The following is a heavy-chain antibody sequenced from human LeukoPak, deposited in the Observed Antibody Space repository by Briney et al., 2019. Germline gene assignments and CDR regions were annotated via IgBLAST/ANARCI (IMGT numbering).Heavy chain of an antibody. D-gene: IGHD3-16*01. CDR2: INGDGRST. J-gene: IGHJ4*02. V-gene: IGHV3-74*01. Sequence: GGSLRLSCAASGFTFSSHYMDWVRQAPGKGLVWVSRINGDGRSTTYADSVKGRFTISRDNAKNTLYLEMNSLRAKDTAVYYCGRGLGGAASYWGQGTLVTVSS. CDR1: GFTFSSHY. CDR3: GRGLGGAASY.